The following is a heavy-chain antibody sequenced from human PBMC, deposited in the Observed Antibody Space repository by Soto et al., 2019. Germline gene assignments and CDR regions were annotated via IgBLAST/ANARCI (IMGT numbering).Heavy chain of an antibody. CDR3: ARGRTVRNYADDSSDYFYFFDF. Sequence: SETLSLTCTVSGDSISTFYWGWMRQSPGKELEWIGYVYYTGSTNYNPSLKSRVTISVDRSKNQFSLKLTSANAADTAVYYCARGRTVRNYADDSSDYFYFFDFWGQGTQVTVSS. J-gene: IGHJ4*02. CDR2: VYYTGST. CDR1: GDSISTFY. D-gene: IGHD3-22*01. V-gene: IGHV4-59*01.